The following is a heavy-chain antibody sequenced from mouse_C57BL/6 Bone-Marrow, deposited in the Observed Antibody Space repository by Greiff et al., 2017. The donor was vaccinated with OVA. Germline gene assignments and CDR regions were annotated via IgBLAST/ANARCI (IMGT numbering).Heavy chain of an antibody. CDR3: TRCAAYDYDVCY. CDR2: IYPGNSDT. D-gene: IGHD2-4*01. V-gene: IGHV1-5*01. Sequence: EVQLQQSGTVLARPGASVKMSCKTSGYTFTSYWMHWVKQRPGQGLEWIGAIYPGNSDTSYNQKFKGKAKLTAVTSASTAYMELSSLTNEDSAVYYCTRCAAYDYDVCYWGQGTTLTVSS. CDR1: GYTFTSYW. J-gene: IGHJ2*01.